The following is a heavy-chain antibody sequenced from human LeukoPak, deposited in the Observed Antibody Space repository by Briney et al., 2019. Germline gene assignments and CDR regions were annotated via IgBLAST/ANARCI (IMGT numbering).Heavy chain of an antibody. CDR2: IYSGGST. CDR1: GFTVSSNY. J-gene: IGHJ5*02. V-gene: IGHV3-66*01. CDR3: ARRYSGYDTPWFDP. D-gene: IGHD5-12*01. Sequence: PGGSLRLSCAASGFTVSSNYMSWVRQAPGKGLEWVSVIYSGGSTYYADSVKGRFTISRDNSKNTLYLQMNSLRAEDTAVYYCARRYSGYDTPWFDPWGQGTLVTVSS.